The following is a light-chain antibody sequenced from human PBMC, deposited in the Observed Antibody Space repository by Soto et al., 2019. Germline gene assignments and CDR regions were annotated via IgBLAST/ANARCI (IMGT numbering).Light chain of an antibody. CDR3: QQYTSYS. J-gene: IGKJ1*01. CDR2: HAS. Sequence: DIQMTQSPSTLPASVGDRVTITCRASQSISNWLAGYQQKPGTAPKVLIYHASNLQSRVPSRFRGSGSGSECTLTISSLQPDDFASYYCQQYTSYSFGQGTQVDIK. CDR1: QSISNW. V-gene: IGKV1-5*01.